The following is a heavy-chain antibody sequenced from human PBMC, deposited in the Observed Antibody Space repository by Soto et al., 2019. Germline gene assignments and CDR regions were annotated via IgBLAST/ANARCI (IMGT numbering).Heavy chain of an antibody. J-gene: IGHJ4*02. D-gene: IGHD4-17*01. V-gene: IGHV3-74*01. CDR1: GFSFSTYW. CDR3: AGGGGDYGDYLDY. Sequence: ELQLVESGGGLVQPGGSLRLSCVASGFSFSTYWMHWVRQAPGKGLVWVSRINTAGTTTPYADSVTGRFTISRDNAKNTLYLEMDSLRAEGTAFYFCAGGGGDYGDYLDYWGQGALVTVSS. CDR2: INTAGTTT.